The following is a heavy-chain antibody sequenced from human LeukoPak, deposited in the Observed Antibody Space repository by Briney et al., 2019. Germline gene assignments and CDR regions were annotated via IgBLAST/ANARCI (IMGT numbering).Heavy chain of an antibody. CDR1: GGSLSSHY. Sequence: PSETLSLTCNVSGGSLSSHYCSWLRQAPGKGLEWIGFIFSGGSTNYNPSLKSRVSISMDTSQNQFSLKLTSVTAADTAVYYCARGRGPLRVEFGDWGQGALVTVSS. V-gene: IGHV4-4*09. CDR3: ARGRGPLRVEFGD. CDR2: IFSGGST. J-gene: IGHJ4*02. D-gene: IGHD3-16*01.